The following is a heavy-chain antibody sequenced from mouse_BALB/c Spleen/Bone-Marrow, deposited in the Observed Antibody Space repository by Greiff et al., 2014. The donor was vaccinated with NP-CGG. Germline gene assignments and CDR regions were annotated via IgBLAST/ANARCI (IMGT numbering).Heavy chain of an antibody. D-gene: IGHD3-2*01. CDR2: IDPSDSYT. J-gene: IGHJ2*01. Sequence: QVQLQQSGAELVKPGASVKMSCKASGYTFTSYWMHWVKQRPEQGLEWIGVIDPSDSYTSYNQKFKGKATLTVDTSSSTAYMQLSSLTSEDSAVYYCTSPTARACFDYWGQGTTLTVSS. CDR1: GYTFTSYW. CDR3: TSPTARACFDY. V-gene: IGHV1S127*01.